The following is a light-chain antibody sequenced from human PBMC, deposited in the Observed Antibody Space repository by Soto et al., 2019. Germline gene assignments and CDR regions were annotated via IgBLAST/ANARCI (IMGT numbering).Light chain of an antibody. V-gene: IGLV2-14*03. J-gene: IGLJ1*01. CDR1: SSDVGGYNY. CDR2: DVS. CDR3: RSYTICNPRLHV. Sequence: QSLLTQPASVFGSPGQSITISCTRTSSDVGGYNYVSWYQHHPGKAPKLMIYDVSNRPSGVSNRFSGSKSGNTASLTISWLQPEDEAVYDWRSYTICNPRLHVFGPGTKVT.